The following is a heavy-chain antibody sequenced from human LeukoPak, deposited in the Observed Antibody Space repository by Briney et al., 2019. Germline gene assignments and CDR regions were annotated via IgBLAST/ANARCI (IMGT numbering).Heavy chain of an antibody. Sequence: VSSISTISTYIYYAHSVQGRFTISRDNAKNKLYLQMNSREAEDTAVYYCARVLAAPDYWGQGTLVTVPS. V-gene: IGHV3-21*01. J-gene: IGHJ4*02. CDR2: ISTISTYI. D-gene: IGHD6-25*01. CDR3: ARVLAAPDY.